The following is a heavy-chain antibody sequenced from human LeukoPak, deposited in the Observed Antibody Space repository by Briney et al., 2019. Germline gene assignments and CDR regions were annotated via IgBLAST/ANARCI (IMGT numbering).Heavy chain of an antibody. V-gene: IGHV1-8*01. Sequence: GASVKVSCKASGYTFTSYDINWVRQATGQGLEWMGWMNPNSGNTGYAQKFQGRVTITADESTSTAYMELSSLRSEDTAVYYCASGGYGDSRFDYWGQGTLVTVSS. CDR3: ASGGYGDSRFDY. D-gene: IGHD4-17*01. CDR1: GYTFTSYD. J-gene: IGHJ4*02. CDR2: MNPNSGNT.